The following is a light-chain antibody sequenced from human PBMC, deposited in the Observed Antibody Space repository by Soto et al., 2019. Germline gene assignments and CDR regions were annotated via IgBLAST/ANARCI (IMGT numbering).Light chain of an antibody. J-gene: IGLJ2*01. V-gene: IGLV2-14*01. CDR1: SSDIGDYDY. Sequence: QSALTQPASVSGSPGQPNTISCTGTSSDIGDYDYVSWYQHLPGKAPKLLIFDVTHRPSGVSDRFSGSKSGNTASLTISGVRPEDEADYYCCSYTDIALDVVFGGGTKLTVL. CDR3: CSYTDIALDVV. CDR2: DVT.